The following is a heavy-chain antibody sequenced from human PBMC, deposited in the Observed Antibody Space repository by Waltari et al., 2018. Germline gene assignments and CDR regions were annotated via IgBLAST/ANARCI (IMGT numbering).Heavy chain of an antibody. Sequence: QVRLQESGPGLVKPSETLSLTCTVSAASINSYYWSWIRQPPGKGLEWIAYIYFLGITSYSPSLQSRFAISGEPSKKQFSLRLSSVTAADTAVYYCARGDTSNWFASYFDFWGQGILVSVSS. V-gene: IGHV4-59*01. CDR3: ARGDTSNWFASYFDF. CDR1: AASINSYY. D-gene: IGHD3-10*01. CDR2: IYFLGIT. J-gene: IGHJ4*02.